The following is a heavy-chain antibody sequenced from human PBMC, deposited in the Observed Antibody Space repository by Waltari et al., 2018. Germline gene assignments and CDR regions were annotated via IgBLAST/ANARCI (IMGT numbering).Heavy chain of an antibody. CDR3: ARLTYYDFWSGYYTHYYYMDV. CDR2: IYYSGST. Sequence: QVQLQESGPGLVKPSETLSLTCTVSGGSISSYYWSWIRQPPGKGLEWIGYIYYSGSTNYHPSLKSRVTISVDTSKNQFSLKLSSVTAADTAVYYCARLTYYDFWSGYYTHYYYMDVWGKGTTVTISS. J-gene: IGHJ6*03. CDR1: GGSISSYY. D-gene: IGHD3-3*01. V-gene: IGHV4-59*08.